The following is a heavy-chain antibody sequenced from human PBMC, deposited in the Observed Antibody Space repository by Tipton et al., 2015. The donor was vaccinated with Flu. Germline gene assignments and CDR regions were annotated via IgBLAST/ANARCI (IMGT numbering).Heavy chain of an antibody. Sequence: TLSLTCAVYGGSFSGYYWSWIRQPPGKGLEWIGRIYTSGSTNYNPSLKSRVTMSVDTSKNQFSLKLSSVTAADTAVYYCARGREYCSSTSCYRNPWYFDLWGRGTLVTVSS. D-gene: IGHD2-2*01. V-gene: IGHV4-59*10. J-gene: IGHJ2*01. CDR2: IYTSGST. CDR3: ARGREYCSSTSCYRNPWYFDL. CDR1: GGSFSGYY.